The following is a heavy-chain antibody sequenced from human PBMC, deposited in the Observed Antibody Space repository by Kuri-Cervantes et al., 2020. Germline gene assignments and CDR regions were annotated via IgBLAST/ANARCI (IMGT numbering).Heavy chain of an antibody. CDR3: ARVSTLLWFGEFHLDAFDI. J-gene: IGHJ3*02. D-gene: IGHD3-10*01. CDR1: GGTFSSYA. Sequence: ASVKVSCKASGGTFSSYAINWVRQATGQGLEWMGWMNPNSGNTGYAQKFQGRVTMTRNTSISTAYMELSSLRSEDTAVYYCARVSTLLWFGEFHLDAFDIWGQGTMVTVSS. CDR2: MNPNSGNT. V-gene: IGHV1-8*02.